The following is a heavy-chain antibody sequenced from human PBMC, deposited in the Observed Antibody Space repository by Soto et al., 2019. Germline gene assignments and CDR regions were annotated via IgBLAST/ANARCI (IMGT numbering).Heavy chain of an antibody. CDR2: IYYSGNT. D-gene: IGHD6-13*01. J-gene: IGHJ5*02. CDR1: GGSISSSSSY. Sequence: SETLSLTCTVSGGSISSSSSYWAWIRQPPGKGLEWIGSIYYSGNTYYNPSLKSRVAISVDTSKNQFSLKLSSVTAADTAVYYCARYGPNWYSSSEPSISNWFAPWGQGTLVTVSS. CDR3: ARYGPNWYSSSEPSISNWFAP. V-gene: IGHV4-39*01.